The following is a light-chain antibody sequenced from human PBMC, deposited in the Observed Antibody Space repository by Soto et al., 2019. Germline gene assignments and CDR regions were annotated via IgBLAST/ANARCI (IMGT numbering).Light chain of an antibody. CDR3: QSYDSSLRGYV. CDR1: SSNIGARFD. V-gene: IGLV1-40*01. Sequence: QCVLTQPPSVSGAPGQRVTVSCTWSSSNIGARFDVHWYQQLPGTAPRLLIYANGNRPSGVPDRFSGSKSGTSASLAITGLQAEDEADYYCQSYDSSLRGYVFGTGTKVTVL. J-gene: IGLJ1*01. CDR2: ANG.